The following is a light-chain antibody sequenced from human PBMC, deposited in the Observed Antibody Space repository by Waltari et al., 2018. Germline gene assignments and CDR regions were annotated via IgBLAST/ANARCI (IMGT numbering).Light chain of an antibody. CDR1: QSISSW. CDR3: QQYNSYSRT. J-gene: IGKJ2*01. Sequence: DIQMTQTPSTLSASVEDKVNITCRASQSISSWLAWYQQKPGKAPKLLIYKASSLESGVPSRFSGSGSGTEFTLTISSLQPDDFATYYCQQYNSYSRTFGQGTKLEIK. V-gene: IGKV1-5*03. CDR2: KAS.